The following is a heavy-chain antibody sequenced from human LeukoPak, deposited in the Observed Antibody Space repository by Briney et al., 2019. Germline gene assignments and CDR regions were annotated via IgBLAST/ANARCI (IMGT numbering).Heavy chain of an antibody. CDR3: ARPRYCSGGTCNLDY. D-gene: IGHD2-15*01. Sequence: SGGSLRLSCAASGFTFSSYSMNWVRQAPGKGLEWVSYISSSSSTIYYADSVKGRFTISRDNAKNSLYLQMNSLRDEDTAVYYCARPRYCSGGTCNLDYWGQGTPVTVSS. CDR2: ISSSSSTI. CDR1: GFTFSSYS. J-gene: IGHJ4*02. V-gene: IGHV3-48*02.